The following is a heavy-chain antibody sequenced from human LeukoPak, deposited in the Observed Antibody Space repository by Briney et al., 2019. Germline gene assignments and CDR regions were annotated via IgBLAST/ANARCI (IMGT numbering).Heavy chain of an antibody. D-gene: IGHD1-26*01. Sequence: SVSVSCTASGGTFTSYAISWVRQAPGQGREWMGGIIPIFGTANYAQKFHGRVTITTDESTSTAYMELSSLRSEDTAVYYCARGGSRTGVEAFDIWGQGTMVTVSS. CDR1: GGTFTSYA. CDR3: ARGGSRTGVEAFDI. CDR2: IIPIFGTA. J-gene: IGHJ3*02. V-gene: IGHV1-69*05.